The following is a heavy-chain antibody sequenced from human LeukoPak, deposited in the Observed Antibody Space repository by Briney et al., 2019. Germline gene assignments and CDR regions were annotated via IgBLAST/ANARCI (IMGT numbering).Heavy chain of an antibody. J-gene: IGHJ4*02. CDR1: GGSIISSSYF. Sequence: SVTLSLTCTVSGGSIISSSYFWGWIRQPPGKGLEWIGSISYSGRTYYNPSLKSRVTISVDTSKNQVSLKLSSVTAADTAVFYCARLYSGTRPPDYWGQGTLVT. D-gene: IGHD3-10*01. CDR3: ARLYSGTRPPDY. CDR2: ISYSGRT. V-gene: IGHV4-39*01.